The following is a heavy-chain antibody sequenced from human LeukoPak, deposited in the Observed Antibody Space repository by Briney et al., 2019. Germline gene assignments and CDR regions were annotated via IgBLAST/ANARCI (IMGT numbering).Heavy chain of an antibody. D-gene: IGHD6-13*01. V-gene: IGHV3-30*03. CDR2: ISHDGNHQ. Sequence: QPGRSLRLSCVASGFTFNIHGMHWVRQAPNKGLEWVAVISHDGNHQYYGGSVKGRFTVARDNSKNTLYLQMNSLRAEDTAVYYCAREKIAAAGSDAFDIWGQGTMVTVSS. CDR3: AREKIAAAGSDAFDI. CDR1: GFTFNIHG. J-gene: IGHJ3*02.